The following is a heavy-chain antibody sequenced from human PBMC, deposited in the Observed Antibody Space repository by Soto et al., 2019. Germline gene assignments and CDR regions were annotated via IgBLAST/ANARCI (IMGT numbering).Heavy chain of an antibody. CDR3: AKNRPYGGNSLEYYFDY. J-gene: IGHJ4*02. CDR2: ISYDGSNK. CDR1: GFTFSSYG. Sequence: GSLRLSCAASGFTFSSYGMHWVRQAPGKGLEWVAVISYDGSNKYYADSVKGRFTISRDNSKNTLYLQMNSLRAEDTAVYYCAKNRPYGGNSLEYYFDYWGQGTLVTVSS. D-gene: IGHD2-21*02. V-gene: IGHV3-30*18.